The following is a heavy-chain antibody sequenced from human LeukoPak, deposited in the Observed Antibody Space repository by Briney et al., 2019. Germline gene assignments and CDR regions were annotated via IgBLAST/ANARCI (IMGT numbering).Heavy chain of an antibody. J-gene: IGHJ4*02. CDR3: ARIAGLDYGDYLPQFDY. D-gene: IGHD4-17*01. CDR2: IYYRAST. V-gene: IGHV4-59*01. Sequence: SETLSLTCSVSGGSISSYHWSWIRQPPGKGLEWIGYIYYRASTKYNPSPKSRSTIAVDTCKNQCSLELSSVTAADTAVYYRARIAGLDYGDYLPQFDYWGQGTLVTASS. CDR1: GGSISSYH.